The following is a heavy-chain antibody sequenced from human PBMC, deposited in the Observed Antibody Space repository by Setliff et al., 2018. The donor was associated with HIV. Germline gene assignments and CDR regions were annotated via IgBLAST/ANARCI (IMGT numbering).Heavy chain of an antibody. CDR1: RSTFNSHT. Sequence: SVKVSCKASRSTFNSHTINWVRQAPGQGLDWMGRIIPILGVANYAQRFQGKVTITADKSTSTAYLELTSLRFDDTAMYYCVRGVHSPPHYSYYYMDVWGEGTMVTVSS. J-gene: IGHJ6*03. CDR2: IIPILGVA. V-gene: IGHV1-69*02. D-gene: IGHD3-3*01. CDR3: VRGVHSPPHYSYYYMDV.